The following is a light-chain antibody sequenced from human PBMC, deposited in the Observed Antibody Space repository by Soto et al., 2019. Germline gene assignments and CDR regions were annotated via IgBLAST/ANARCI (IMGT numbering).Light chain of an antibody. CDR3: QQYNNWWT. CDR2: GAS. CDR1: QSVSSS. Sequence: EIVLTQSPGTLSLSPGERATLSCRASQSVSSSQLAWYQQKPGQAPRLLIYGASTRATGIPARFSGSGSGTEFTLTINSLQSEDFAVYYCQQYNNWWTFGQGTKVDI. J-gene: IGKJ1*01. V-gene: IGKV3-15*01.